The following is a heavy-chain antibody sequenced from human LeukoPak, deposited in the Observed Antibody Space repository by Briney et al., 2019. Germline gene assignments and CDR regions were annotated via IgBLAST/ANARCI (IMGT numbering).Heavy chain of an antibody. CDR3: ARRTVGFRGGVDY. D-gene: IGHD1-26*01. V-gene: IGHV4-61*02. Sequence: PSETLSLTCNVSGGSISSGRYYWSWIRQPAGKGLEWIGRIYTRGSTNYNPSLKSRVTMSVDTSKNQFSLKLSSVTAADTAVYYCARRTVGFRGGVDYWGQGTLVTVSS. CDR2: IYTRGST. J-gene: IGHJ4*02. CDR1: GGSISSGRYY.